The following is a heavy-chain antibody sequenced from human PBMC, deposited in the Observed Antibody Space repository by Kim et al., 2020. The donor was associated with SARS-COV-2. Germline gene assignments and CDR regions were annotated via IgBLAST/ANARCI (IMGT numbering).Heavy chain of an antibody. D-gene: IGHD6-19*01. CDR3: ARGLKLVRSVSYYYYYGMDV. V-gene: IGHV4-34*01. Sequence: SETLSLTCAVYGGSFSGYYWSWIRQPPGKGLEWIGEINHSGSTNYNPSLKSRVTISVDTSKNQFSLKLSSVTAADTAVYYCARGLKLVRSVSYYYYYGMDVWGQGTTVTVSS. CDR2: INHSGST. CDR1: GGSFSGYY. J-gene: IGHJ6*02.